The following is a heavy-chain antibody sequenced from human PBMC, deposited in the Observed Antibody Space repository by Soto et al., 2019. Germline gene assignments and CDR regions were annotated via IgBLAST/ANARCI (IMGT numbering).Heavy chain of an antibody. CDR3: TTVRKGGRHWYFDL. V-gene: IGHV3-15*01. Sequence: PGGSLRLSCAASGFTFSNAWMSWVRQAPGKGLEWVGRIKSKTDGGTTDYAAPVKGRFTISRDDSKNTLYPQMNSLKTEDTAVYYCTTVRKGGRHWYFDLWGRGTLVTVSS. J-gene: IGHJ2*01. CDR1: GFTFSNAW. CDR2: IKSKTDGGTT.